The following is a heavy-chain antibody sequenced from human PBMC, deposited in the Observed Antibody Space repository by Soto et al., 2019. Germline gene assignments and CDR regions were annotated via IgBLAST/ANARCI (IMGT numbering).Heavy chain of an antibody. Sequence: SETLSLTCTVSGGSISSGGYYWSWIRQHPGKGLEWIGYIYYSGSTYYNPSLKSRVTISVDTSKNQFSLKLSSVTAADTAVYYCARDMGRGGGYDISFDYWGQGTLVTVS. V-gene: IGHV4-31*03. CDR3: ARDMGRGGGYDISFDY. J-gene: IGHJ4*02. CDR1: GGSISSGGYY. CDR2: IYYSGST. D-gene: IGHD5-12*01.